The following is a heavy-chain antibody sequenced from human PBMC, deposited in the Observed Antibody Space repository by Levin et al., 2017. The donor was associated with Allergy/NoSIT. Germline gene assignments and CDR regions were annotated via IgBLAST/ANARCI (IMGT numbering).Heavy chain of an antibody. CDR3: TTPAAGATFDY. Sequence: GGSLRLSCVGSGFTFTDAWMSWVHQAPGKGLEWVGRIKGKSDAGTTEYAAPVKDKFTISRDDSKNTLYLQMNSLKNEDTAVYYCTTPAAGATFDYWGQGTLVTVSS. CDR2: IKGKSDAGTT. J-gene: IGHJ4*02. V-gene: IGHV3-15*01. D-gene: IGHD1-26*01. CDR1: GFTFTDAW.